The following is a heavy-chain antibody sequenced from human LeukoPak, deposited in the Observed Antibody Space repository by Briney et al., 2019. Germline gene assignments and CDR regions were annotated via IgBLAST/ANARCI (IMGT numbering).Heavy chain of an antibody. V-gene: IGHV3-11*04. J-gene: IGHJ4*02. CDR3: ARQKYYYGSGSYYNFDY. D-gene: IGHD3-10*01. CDR2: ISSSGSTI. CDR1: GFTFSDYY. Sequence: GRSLRLSCAASGFTFSDYYMNWIRQAPGKGLEWVSYISSSGSTIYYADSVKGRFTISRDNAKNSLYLQMNSLRAEDTALYYCARQKYYYGSGSYYNFDYWGQGTLVTVSS.